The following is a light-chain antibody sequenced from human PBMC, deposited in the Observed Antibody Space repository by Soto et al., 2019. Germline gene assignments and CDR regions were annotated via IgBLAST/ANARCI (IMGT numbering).Light chain of an antibody. CDR3: QQTYRRPLT. V-gene: IGKV1-39*01. J-gene: IGKJ2*01. Sequence: DIQMTQSPSSLSASVGDTVTITCRANKSITTYLNWYQQKPGRAPKLLIYAASSLQSGVSSRISGSGSGADFTLTISSLQPEDFATYYCQQTYRRPLTFGQGTKLDIK. CDR2: AAS. CDR1: KSITTY.